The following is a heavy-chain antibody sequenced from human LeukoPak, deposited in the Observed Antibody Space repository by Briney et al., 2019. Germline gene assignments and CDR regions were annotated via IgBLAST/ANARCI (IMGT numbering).Heavy chain of an antibody. J-gene: IGHJ3*01. CDR1: GGSFSDTY. V-gene: IGHV4-34*01. CDR2: VNDDGST. CDR3: ARMGGYYDSSGYYNGVHAFDF. D-gene: IGHD3-22*01. Sequence: SETLSLTCAVYGGSFSDTYWSWIRQPPGKGLEWIGEVNDDGSTNYNPSLKSRVTISIDTSKNQFSLSLSSVTAAGTAVFYCARMGGYYDSSGYYNGVHAFDFWGQGTMVTVSS.